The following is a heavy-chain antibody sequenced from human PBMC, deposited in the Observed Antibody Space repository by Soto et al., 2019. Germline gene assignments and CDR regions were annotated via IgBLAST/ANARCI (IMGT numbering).Heavy chain of an antibody. CDR2: IYWNDDK. V-gene: IGHV2-5*01. D-gene: IGHD1-26*01. CDR3: AHTFYRRWFAP. CDR1: GFSLSTSGVG. Sequence: QITLKESGPTLVKPTQTLTLTCTFSGFSLSTSGVGVGWIRQPPGKALEWLALIYWNDDKRYSPSLKSRLTIPKDPPKNRVALTITNRDPGDTATYYGAHTFYRRWFAPGGQGTLVTVPS. J-gene: IGHJ5*02.